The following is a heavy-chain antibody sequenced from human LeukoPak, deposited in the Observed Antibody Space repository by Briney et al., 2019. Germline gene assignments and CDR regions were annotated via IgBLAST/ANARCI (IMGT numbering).Heavy chain of an antibody. J-gene: IGHJ3*02. Sequence: MPSETLSLTCAVSGGSISSSGYSWSWIRQPPGKGLEWIGYIYHSGSTYYNPSLKSRVTISVDRSKNQFSLKLSSVTAADTAVYYCARAQGLRYAFDIWGQGTMVTVSS. D-gene: IGHD4-17*01. V-gene: IGHV4-30-2*01. CDR2: IYHSGST. CDR3: ARAQGLRYAFDI. CDR1: GGSISSSGYS.